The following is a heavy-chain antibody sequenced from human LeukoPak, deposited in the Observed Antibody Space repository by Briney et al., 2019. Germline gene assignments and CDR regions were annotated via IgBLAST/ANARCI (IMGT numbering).Heavy chain of an antibody. D-gene: IGHD3-10*01. J-gene: IGHJ4*02. V-gene: IGHV4-4*02. Sequence: PSGTLSLTCAVSGGSISSSHWWSWVRQPPGKGLEWIGAIYHSGSTNYNPSLQSRVTISVDQSKNQFSLKLTSVTAADTAVYYCARDRRGELFYLYHFAYWGQGNLVTVSS. CDR2: IYHSGST. CDR1: GGSISSSHW. CDR3: ARDRRGELFYLYHFAY.